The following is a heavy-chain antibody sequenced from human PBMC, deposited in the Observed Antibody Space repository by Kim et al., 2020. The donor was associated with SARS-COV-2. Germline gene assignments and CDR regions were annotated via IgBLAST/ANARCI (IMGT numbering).Heavy chain of an antibody. CDR1: GFTFSSYA. D-gene: IGHD1-26*01. Sequence: GGSLRLSCAASGFTFSSYAMSWVRQAPGKGLEWVSSISGSGDTTYCADSVKGRFTISRDNSENTLFLQMNSLRAEDTAVYYCAKGVSVGAKSLFPSWGQGTLVTVSS. CDR3: AKGVSVGAKSLFPS. V-gene: IGHV3-23*01. CDR2: ISGSGDTT. J-gene: IGHJ4*02.